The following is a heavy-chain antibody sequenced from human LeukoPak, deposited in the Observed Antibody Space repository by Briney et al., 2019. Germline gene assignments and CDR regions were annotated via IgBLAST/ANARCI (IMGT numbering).Heavy chain of an antibody. V-gene: IGHV3-23*01. CDR2: ISGSGGST. CDR1: GFTFSSYA. CDR3: ATLIVATIRVYYYGMDV. J-gene: IGHJ6*02. Sequence: GGSLRLSCAASGFTFSSYAMSWVRRAPGKGLEWVSAISGSGGSTYYADSVKGRFTISRDNSKNTLYLQMNSLRAEDTAVYYCATLIVATIRVYYYGMDVWGQGTTVTVSS. D-gene: IGHD5-12*01.